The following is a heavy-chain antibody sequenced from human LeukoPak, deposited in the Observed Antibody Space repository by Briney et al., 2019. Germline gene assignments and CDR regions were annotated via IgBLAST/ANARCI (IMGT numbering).Heavy chain of an antibody. J-gene: IGHJ4*02. CDR3: ARGPLISSGYYRFDY. Sequence: ASVKVSCKASGYTFTSYGISWVRQAPGQGLEWMGWISAYNGNTNYAQKLQGRVTMTTDTSTSTAYMELRSLRSDDAAVYCCARGPLISSGYYRFDYWGQGTLVTVSS. CDR1: GYTFTSYG. D-gene: IGHD3-22*01. V-gene: IGHV1-18*01. CDR2: ISAYNGNT.